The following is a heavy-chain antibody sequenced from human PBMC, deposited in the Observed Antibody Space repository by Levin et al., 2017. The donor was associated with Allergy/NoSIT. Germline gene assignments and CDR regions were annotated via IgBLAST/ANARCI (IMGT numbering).Heavy chain of an antibody. Sequence: GESLKISCAASGFTFSSYAMHWVRQAPGKGLEWVAVISYDGSNKYYADSVKGRFTISRDNSKNTLYLQMNSLRAEDTAVYYCARVGDSYYDILTGYLTYYYYGMDVWGQGTTVTVSS. CDR3: ARVGDSYYDILTGYLTYYYYGMDV. J-gene: IGHJ6*02. CDR1: GFTFSSYA. D-gene: IGHD3-9*01. CDR2: ISYDGSNK. V-gene: IGHV3-30-3*01.